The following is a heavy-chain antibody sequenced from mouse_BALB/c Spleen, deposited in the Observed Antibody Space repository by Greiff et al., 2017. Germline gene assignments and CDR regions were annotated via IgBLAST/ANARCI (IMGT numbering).Heavy chain of an antibody. CDR1: GYAFSSYW. V-gene: IGHV1-80*01. CDR2: LYPGDGDT. CDR3: ARCGFDY. J-gene: IGHJ2*02. Sequence: VQLVESGAELVRPGSSVKFSCKASGYAFSSYWMHWVKQRPGQGLEWIGQLYPGDGDTNYNGKFKGKATLTADKSSSTAYMQLSSLTSEDSAVYFCARCGFDYWGQGTSVTVSS.